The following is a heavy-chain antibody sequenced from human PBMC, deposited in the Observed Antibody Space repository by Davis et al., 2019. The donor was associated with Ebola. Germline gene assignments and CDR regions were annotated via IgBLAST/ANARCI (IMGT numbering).Heavy chain of an antibody. CDR3: ARGAYSSSPNWFDP. CDR2: INHSGST. Sequence: PGGSLRLSCAVYGGSFSGYYWSWIRQPPGKGLEWIGEINHSGSTNYNPSLKSRVTISVDTSKNQFSLKLSSVTAADTAVYYCARGAYSSSPNWFDPWGQGTLVTVSS. J-gene: IGHJ5*02. V-gene: IGHV4-34*01. CDR1: GGSFSGYY. D-gene: IGHD6-13*01.